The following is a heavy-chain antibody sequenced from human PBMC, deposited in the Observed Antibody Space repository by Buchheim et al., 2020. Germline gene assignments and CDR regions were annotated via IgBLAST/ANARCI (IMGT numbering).Heavy chain of an antibody. CDR2: IHPKSGDT. CDR1: GYTFSAYN. J-gene: IGHJ4*02. Sequence: QVQLVQSSAEEKKPGASVKISCQTSGYTFSAYNIHWVRQAPGQGLEWVGRIHPKSGDTAYAQKFQGRVTMTRFTSMSTVYMELFGLRSDDTAMYYCVRGGNPDYASDWSPASWGQGTL. D-gene: IGHD6-19*01. CDR3: VRGGNPDYASDWSPAS. V-gene: IGHV1-2*06.